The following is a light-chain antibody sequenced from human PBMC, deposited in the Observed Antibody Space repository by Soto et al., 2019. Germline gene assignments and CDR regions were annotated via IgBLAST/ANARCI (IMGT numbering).Light chain of an antibody. V-gene: IGKV3-15*01. CDR1: QSVSSN. Sequence: EIVMTQSPTTLSVSPGERATLSCRASQSVSSNLAWYQQKVGQAPRLLIYGASTRATGIPARFSGSGSGTEFTLTISSLQSEDFAVYFCQQYNDWPLTFGGGTNVEIK. J-gene: IGKJ4*01. CDR3: QQYNDWPLT. CDR2: GAS.